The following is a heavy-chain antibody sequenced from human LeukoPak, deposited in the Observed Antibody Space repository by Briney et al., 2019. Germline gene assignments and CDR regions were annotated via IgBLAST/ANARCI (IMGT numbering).Heavy chain of an antibody. D-gene: IGHD3-10*01. CDR1: GFTFSSYG. V-gene: IGHV3-30*02. J-gene: IGHJ4*02. CDR2: IQSDGNNK. Sequence: GGSLRLSCAASGFTFSSYGMHWVRQAPGKGLQWLAFIQSDGNNKYYADSVKGRFTISRDNSKNTLFLQMNSLRAEDTAVYYCTKDKSMVRELDYWGQGNLVTVSS. CDR3: TKDKSMVRELDY.